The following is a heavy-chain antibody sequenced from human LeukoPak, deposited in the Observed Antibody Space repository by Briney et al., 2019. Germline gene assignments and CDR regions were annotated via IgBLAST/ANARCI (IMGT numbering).Heavy chain of an antibody. Sequence: SETLSLTCTVSGGSISSYYWSWIRQPPGRGLQWIGDIYYSGSTNYNPSLKSRVTISVDTSKNQFSLRLTSVTAADTAVYYCAREGMAVGFARFPIFNYWGREPWSPSPQ. V-gene: IGHV4-59*01. J-gene: IGHJ4*02. CDR2: IYYSGST. D-gene: IGHD6-19*01. CDR3: AREGMAVGFARFPIFNY. CDR1: GGSISSYY.